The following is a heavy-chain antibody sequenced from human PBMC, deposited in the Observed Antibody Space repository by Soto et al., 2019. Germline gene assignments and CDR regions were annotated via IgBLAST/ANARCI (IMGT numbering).Heavy chain of an antibody. CDR2: FDPEDGEK. Sequence: ASVTLSSTVSGYTLTDLSIHWVRQAPGKGLEWMGGFDPEDGEKIYAQKFQGRVTMTEDTSTDTAYMELNSLRAEDTAVYYCAVTGDAFDIWGQGTMVTVSS. CDR3: AVTGDAFDI. V-gene: IGHV1-24*01. D-gene: IGHD3-10*01. J-gene: IGHJ3*02. CDR1: GYTLTDLS.